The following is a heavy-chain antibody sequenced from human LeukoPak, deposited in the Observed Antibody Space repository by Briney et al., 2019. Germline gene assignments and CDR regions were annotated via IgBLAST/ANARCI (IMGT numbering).Heavy chain of an antibody. J-gene: IGHJ4*02. CDR1: GFTFSSYW. V-gene: IGHV3-7*01. CDR2: IKQDGSEK. CDR3: ARDFEARATLSLTSDY. D-gene: IGHD1-26*01. Sequence: PGGSLRLSCAASGFTFSSYWMSWVRQAPGKGLEWVANIKQDGSEKYYVDSVKGRFTISRDNAKNSLYLQMNSLRAEDTAVYYCARDFEARATLSLTSDYWGQGTLVTVSS.